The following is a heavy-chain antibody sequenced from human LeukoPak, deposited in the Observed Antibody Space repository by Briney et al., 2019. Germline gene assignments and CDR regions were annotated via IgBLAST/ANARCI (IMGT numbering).Heavy chain of an antibody. CDR2: ISYSGST. CDR1: GFTFSSYA. D-gene: IGHD1-26*01. J-gene: IGHJ1*01. Sequence: GSLRLSCAASGFTFSSYAMSWVRQAPGKGLEWIASISYSGSTFYNVSVRNRVTISRDTSKNQFSLSLHSVTAADAAVYYCVRVKTGSICDKWGQGTLVTVSS. V-gene: IGHV4-39*07. CDR3: VRVKTGSICDK.